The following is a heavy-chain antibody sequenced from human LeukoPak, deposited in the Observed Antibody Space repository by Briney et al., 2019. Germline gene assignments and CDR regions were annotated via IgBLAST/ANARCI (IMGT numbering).Heavy chain of an antibody. Sequence: GGSLRLSCEASGFTFSNYAMNWVRQAPGKGLEWVSIIFGAGKNTTYYADSVKGRFTVSRDNSKNTLYLQMTSLRPEDTAIYYCAKRNTMVRGGPCFDYWGRGILVTVSS. CDR2: IFGAGKNTT. J-gene: IGHJ4*02. CDR1: GFTFSNYA. CDR3: AKRNTMVRGGPCFDY. V-gene: IGHV3-23*01. D-gene: IGHD3-10*01.